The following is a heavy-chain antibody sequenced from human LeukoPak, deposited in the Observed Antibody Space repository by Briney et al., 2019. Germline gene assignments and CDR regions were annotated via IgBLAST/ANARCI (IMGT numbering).Heavy chain of an antibody. CDR2: IYYSGST. CDR3: ASLINWNRDY. Sequence: PSETLSLTCTVSGGSISSYYWSWIRQPPGKGLEWIGYIYYSGSTNYNPSLKRRVTISVDTSKNQFSLKLSSVTAADTAVYYCASLINWNRDYWGQGTLVTVSS. J-gene: IGHJ4*02. D-gene: IGHD1-1*01. V-gene: IGHV4-59*01. CDR1: GGSISSYY.